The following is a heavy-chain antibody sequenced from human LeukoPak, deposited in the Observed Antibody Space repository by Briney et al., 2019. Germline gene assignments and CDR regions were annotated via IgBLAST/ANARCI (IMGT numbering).Heavy chain of an antibody. CDR3: ARHLSRKYYYDSSGPRGYFDY. J-gene: IGHJ4*02. CDR1: GGSISTYY. V-gene: IGHV4-59*08. D-gene: IGHD3-22*01. Sequence: SETLSLTCTVSGGSISTYYWSWVRQPPGKGLEWIGCIYDIGSTNYNPSLKSRVSISVDTSKNQFSLKLSSVTAADTAVYYCARHLSRKYYYDSSGPRGYFDYWGQGTLVTVSS. CDR2: IYDIGST.